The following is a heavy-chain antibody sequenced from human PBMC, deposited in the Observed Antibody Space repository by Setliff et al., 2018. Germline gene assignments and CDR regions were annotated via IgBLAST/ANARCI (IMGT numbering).Heavy chain of an antibody. D-gene: IGHD2-15*01. J-gene: IGHJ6*03. CDR2: IIPIFGTA. V-gene: IGHV1-69*06. CDR3: ARGYCSGGSCYSGYYYYMDV. Sequence: SVKVSCKASGGTFSSYAISWVRQAPGQGLEWMGGIIPIFGTANYAQKFQGRVTITADKSTSTAYMELSSLRSEDTAVYYCARGYCSGGSCYSGYYYYMDVWGKGTTVTVSS. CDR1: GGTFSSYA.